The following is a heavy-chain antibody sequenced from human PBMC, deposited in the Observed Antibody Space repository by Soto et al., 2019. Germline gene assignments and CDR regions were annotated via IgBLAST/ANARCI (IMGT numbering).Heavy chain of an antibody. J-gene: IGHJ4*02. CDR3: ARQIYDSDTGPNFQYYFDS. Sequence: SETLSLTCTVSGGSINSNYWSWIRQPPGKGLEWIGHIYYSRNTYYNPSLKSRVTISVDTSKNQFSLKLTSVTAADTAVYYCARQIYDSDTGPNFQYYFDSWGQGTPVTVSS. CDR2: IYYSRNT. V-gene: IGHV4-59*01. CDR1: GGSINSNY. D-gene: IGHD3-22*01.